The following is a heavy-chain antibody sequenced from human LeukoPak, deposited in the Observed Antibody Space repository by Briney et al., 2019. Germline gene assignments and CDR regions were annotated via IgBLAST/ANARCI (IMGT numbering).Heavy chain of an antibody. CDR3: ATSRTDYDLDY. CDR2: IFAGGAK. D-gene: IGHD4-17*01. Sequence: RGFLRLSCAASGVTVSTKYMSWVRQAAGEGLEWVSVIFAGGAKFYADSVKGRFTISRDNSEDTLSLQMNSLRAEDTAVYYCATSRTDYDLDYWGQGTLVTVSS. J-gene: IGHJ4*02. V-gene: IGHV3-66*01. CDR1: GVTVSTKY.